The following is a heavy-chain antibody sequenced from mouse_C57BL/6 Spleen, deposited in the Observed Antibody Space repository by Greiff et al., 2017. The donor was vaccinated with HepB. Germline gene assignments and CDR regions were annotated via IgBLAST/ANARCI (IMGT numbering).Heavy chain of an antibody. D-gene: IGHD2-3*01. J-gene: IGHJ4*01. CDR2: IHPNSGIT. CDR3: ARTDGPRAMDY. V-gene: IGHV1-64*01. CDR1: GYTFTSYW. Sequence: QVQLKQPGAELVKPGASVKLSCKASGYTFTSYWMHWVKQRPGQGLEWIGMIHPNSGITNYNEKFKSKATLTVDKSSSTAYMQLSSLTSEDSAVYYCARTDGPRAMDYWGQGTSVTVSS.